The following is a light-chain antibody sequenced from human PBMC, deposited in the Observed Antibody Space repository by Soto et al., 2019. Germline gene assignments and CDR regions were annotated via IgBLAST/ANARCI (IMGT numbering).Light chain of an antibody. V-gene: IGKV1-9*01. Sequence: DIQLTQSPSFLSASVGDRVTITCRASQGISSYLAWYQQKPGKAPKLLIYDASTLQSGVASRFSDSGSGTEFTLIISGLQPDDSATYYCQQYTNTNNPWMFGQGTKVDIK. CDR2: DAS. CDR3: QQYTNTNNPWM. J-gene: IGKJ1*01. CDR1: QGISSY.